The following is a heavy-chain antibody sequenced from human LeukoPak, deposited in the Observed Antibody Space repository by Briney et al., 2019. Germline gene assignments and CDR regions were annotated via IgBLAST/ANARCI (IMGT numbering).Heavy chain of an antibody. Sequence: SETLSLTCTVSGGSISSYDWSWIRHPPGKGLEWIGYIYYSGSTKYNPSLKSRVTISVDASKTQFSLKLNSVTAADTAVYYCARGSGELYYFDYWGQGTLVTVSS. CDR3: ARGSGELYYFDY. CDR1: GGSISSYD. CDR2: IYYSGST. V-gene: IGHV4-59*01. D-gene: IGHD2-15*01. J-gene: IGHJ4*02.